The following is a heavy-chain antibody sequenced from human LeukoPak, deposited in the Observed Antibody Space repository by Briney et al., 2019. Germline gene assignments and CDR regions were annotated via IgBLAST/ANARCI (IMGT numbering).Heavy chain of an antibody. J-gene: IGHJ5*02. CDR2: IKQDGSEK. CDR1: GFTFSSRDW. D-gene: IGHD2-8*01. V-gene: IGHV3-7*03. Sequence: GGSLRLSCVASGFTFSSRDWMTWVRQAPGKGLEWVANIKQDGSEKNYVDSVKGRFTISRDNAKNSVDLQMNSLRVEDTSVYYCARGDIVLMVSQFDPWGQGTLVTVSS. CDR3: ARGDIVLMVSQFDP.